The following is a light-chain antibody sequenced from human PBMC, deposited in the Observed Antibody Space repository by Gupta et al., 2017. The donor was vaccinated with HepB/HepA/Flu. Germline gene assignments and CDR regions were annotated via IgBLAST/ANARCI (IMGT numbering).Light chain of an antibody. Sequence: ERVMTQSPVTLSVSPGERATLSCRASQSVSSNLAWYQQKPGQAPRLLIYGASTRDTGIPARFSGSGYGKEFTLTISGRQSEDFAVYYCQQYDNWPPITFGQGTRMEIK. CDR1: QSVSSN. CDR3: QQYDNWPPIT. CDR2: GAS. J-gene: IGKJ5*01. V-gene: IGKV3-15*01.